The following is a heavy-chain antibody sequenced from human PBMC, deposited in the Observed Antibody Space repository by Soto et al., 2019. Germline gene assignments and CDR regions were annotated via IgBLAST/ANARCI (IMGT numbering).Heavy chain of an antibody. CDR3: ASQVGHCSGGTCRGAFDY. V-gene: IGHV4-31*03. CDR1: GVSVTRGGYY. D-gene: IGHD2-15*01. CDR2: IYNTGSS. J-gene: IGHJ4*02. Sequence: SETLSLTCTVSGVSVTRGGYYWSWIRQHPGKGLEWIGYIYNTGSSSYNPSLRGRLAISLDTSKNQFSLKLSSVTAADTAVYYCASQVGHCSGGTCRGAFDYWGRGTLVTVSS.